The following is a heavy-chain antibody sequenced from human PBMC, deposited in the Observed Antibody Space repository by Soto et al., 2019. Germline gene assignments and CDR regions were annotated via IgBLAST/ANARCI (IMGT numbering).Heavy chain of an antibody. CDR2: INHSGVT. D-gene: IGHD6-19*01. CDR3: ARFSGSYYYAMDV. Sequence: SETLSLTCAVYGASFSGYYWSWIRQPPGKGLEWIGEINHSGVTNYKPSLKRRVTISVDTSKNQFSLQLKSVTAADTALYYCARFSGSYYYAMDVWGQGSTVTVSS. CDR1: GASFSGYY. V-gene: IGHV4-34*01. J-gene: IGHJ6*02.